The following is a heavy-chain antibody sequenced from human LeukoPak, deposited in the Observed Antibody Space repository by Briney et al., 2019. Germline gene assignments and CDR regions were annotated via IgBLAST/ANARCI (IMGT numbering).Heavy chain of an antibody. CDR1: GFTFSSYSMN. CDR2: ITYTGST. D-gene: IGHD1-26*01. Sequence: PGGSLRLSCAASGFTFSSYSMNWVRQAPGKGLEWIGTITYTGSTSYNPSLKSRVTISVDTSKNQFSLKLSSVTAADTAVYYCARLGPTTGIDYWGQGTLVTVSS. J-gene: IGHJ4*02. V-gene: IGHV4-39*01. CDR3: ARLGPTTGIDY.